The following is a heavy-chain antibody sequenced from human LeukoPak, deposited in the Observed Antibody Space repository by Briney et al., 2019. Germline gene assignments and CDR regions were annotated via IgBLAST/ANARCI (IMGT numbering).Heavy chain of an antibody. CDR3: ARGRVDIVVVPAAMSRYFDY. CDR1: GFTFSSYS. V-gene: IGHV4-34*01. Sequence: GSLRLSCAASGFTFSSYSMNWIRQPPGKGLEWIGEINHSGSTNYNPSLKSRVTISVDTSKNQFSLRLSSVTAADTAVYYCARGRVDIVVVPAAMSRYFDYWGQGTLVTVSS. J-gene: IGHJ4*02. CDR2: INHSGST. D-gene: IGHD2-2*03.